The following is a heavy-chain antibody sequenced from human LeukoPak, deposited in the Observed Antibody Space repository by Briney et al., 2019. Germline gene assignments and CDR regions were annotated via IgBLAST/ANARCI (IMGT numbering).Heavy chain of an antibody. D-gene: IGHD1-1*01. CDR2: ISWNSGSI. CDR3: AYKDY. Sequence: GGSLRLSCAASGFTFDDYAMHWVRQAPGKGLEWVSGISWNSGSIGYADSVKGRFTISRDNAKNSLYLQMNGLRAEDTALYYCAYKDYWGQGTLVTVSS. CDR1: GFTFDDYA. V-gene: IGHV3-9*01. J-gene: IGHJ4*02.